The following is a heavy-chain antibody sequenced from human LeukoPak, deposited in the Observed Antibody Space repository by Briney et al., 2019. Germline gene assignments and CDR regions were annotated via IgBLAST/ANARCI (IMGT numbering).Heavy chain of an antibody. CDR2: IIPILGIA. V-gene: IGHV1-69*04. Sequence: GSSVKVSCKASGGTFSSYAISWVRQAPGQGLEWMGRIIPILGIANYAQKFQGRVTITADKSTSTAYMELSSLRSEDTAVYYCARTGSSVRTFDYWGQGTLVTVSS. J-gene: IGHJ4*02. D-gene: IGHD2-2*01. CDR3: ARTGSSVRTFDY. CDR1: GGTFSSYA.